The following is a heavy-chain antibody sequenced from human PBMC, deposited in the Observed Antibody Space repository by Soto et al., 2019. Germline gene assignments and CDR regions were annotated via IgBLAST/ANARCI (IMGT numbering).Heavy chain of an antibody. CDR1: GYTFSTYG. V-gene: IGHV1-18*04. CDR2: ITVSNGNT. CDR3: ARSYSYGSYWYFDD. D-gene: IGHD3-22*01. J-gene: IGHJ4*02. Sequence: GGSLRLSCAASGYTFSTYGVSWVRQAPGQGLEWMGWITVSNGNTNYIDNLQGRVTMTTDTSTSTAYMELWRLRSDDTAVYYCARSYSYGSYWYFDDWGQGTLVTVSS.